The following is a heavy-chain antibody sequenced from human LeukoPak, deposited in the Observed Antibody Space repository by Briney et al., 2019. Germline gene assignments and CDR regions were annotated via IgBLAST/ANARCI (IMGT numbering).Heavy chain of an antibody. Sequence: SETLSLTCTVSGGSISSSSYYWGWIRQPPGKGLEWIGSIYYSGSTYYNPSLESRVTISVDTSKNQFSLKLSSVTAADTAVYYCARDWYYDNIGPPDYWGQGTLVTVSS. CDR3: ARDWYYDNIGPPDY. J-gene: IGHJ4*02. CDR2: IYYSGST. V-gene: IGHV4-39*07. D-gene: IGHD3-3*01. CDR1: GGSISSSSYY.